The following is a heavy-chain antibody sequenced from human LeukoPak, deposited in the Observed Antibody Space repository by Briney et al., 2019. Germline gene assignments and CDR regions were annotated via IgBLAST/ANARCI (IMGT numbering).Heavy chain of an antibody. CDR2: ISGSGGST. D-gene: IGHD3-22*01. V-gene: IGHV3-23*01. CDR3: AKDLYDSSGYYYAPFDY. Sequence: GRSLRLSCAASGFTFSSYAMSWVRQAPGKGLEWVPAISGSGGSTYYADSVKGRFTISRDNSKNTLYLQMNSLRAEDTAVYYCAKDLYDSSGYYYAPFDYWGQGTLVTVSS. J-gene: IGHJ4*02. CDR1: GFTFSSYA.